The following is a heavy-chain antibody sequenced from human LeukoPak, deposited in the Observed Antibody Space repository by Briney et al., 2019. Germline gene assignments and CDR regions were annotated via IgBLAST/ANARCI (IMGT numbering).Heavy chain of an antibody. J-gene: IGHJ4*02. Sequence: ASVMVSCKASGYDFSRYDINWVRLAPGQGLEWMGWMNPNNGDTDYAQNFQGRVTMTRDTSMSTAYMELSRLRSDDTAVYYCARDQDTAMVGFDYWGQGTLVTVSS. D-gene: IGHD5-18*01. V-gene: IGHV1-8*01. CDR3: ARDQDTAMVGFDY. CDR2: MNPNNGDT. CDR1: GYDFSRYD.